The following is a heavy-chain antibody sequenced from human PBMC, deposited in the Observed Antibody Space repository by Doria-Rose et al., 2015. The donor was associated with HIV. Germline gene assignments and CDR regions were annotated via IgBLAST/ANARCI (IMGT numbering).Heavy chain of an antibody. CDR2: ISSTSAYI. Sequence: VQLVQSGGGLVRPGGSLRLSCATSGFTFSSHRINWVRQAPGKRLEWVSSISSTSAYINYADSVMGRFTISRDNARNSLYLQMDSLRAEDTAIYYCATGVTLDYWGQGTLVTVSA. V-gene: IGHV3-21*01. CDR3: ATGVTLDY. D-gene: IGHD3-10*01. J-gene: IGHJ4*02. CDR1: GFTFSSHR.